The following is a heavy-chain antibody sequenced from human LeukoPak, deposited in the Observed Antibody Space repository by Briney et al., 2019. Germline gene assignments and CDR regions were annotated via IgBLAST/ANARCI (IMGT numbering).Heavy chain of an antibody. J-gene: IGHJ4*02. V-gene: IGHV3-23*01. D-gene: IGHD6-13*01. CDR2: ISGSGGST. CDR1: GFTFSSYA. CDR3: ATTGYSNRNY. Sequence: GGSLRLSCAASGFTFSSYAMSWVRQAPGKGLEWVSAISGSGGSTYYAASVKGRFTISRDNSKSTLYLQMNSLRHEDTAVYYCATTGYSNRNYWGQGTLVTVSS.